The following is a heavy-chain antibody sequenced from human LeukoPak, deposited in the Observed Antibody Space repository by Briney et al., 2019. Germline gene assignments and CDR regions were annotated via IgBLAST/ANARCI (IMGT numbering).Heavy chain of an antibody. CDR2: INPNSGGT. D-gene: IGHD5-18*01. Sequence: ASVKVSCKASGYTFTSYGISWVRQAPGQGLEWMGWINPNSGGTNYAQKFQGRVTMTRDTSISTAYMELSRLRSDDTAVYYCARKEIQLWSADYWGQGTLVTVSS. CDR3: ARKEIQLWSADY. J-gene: IGHJ4*02. CDR1: GYTFTSYG. V-gene: IGHV1-2*02.